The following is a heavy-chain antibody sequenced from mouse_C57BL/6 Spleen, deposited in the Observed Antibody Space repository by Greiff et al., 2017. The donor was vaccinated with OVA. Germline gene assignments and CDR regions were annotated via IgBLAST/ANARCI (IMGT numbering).Heavy chain of an antibody. V-gene: IGHV5-4*01. J-gene: IGHJ3*01. D-gene: IGHD4-1*01. CDR2: ISDGGSYT. CDR3: ARRLTGMVPFAY. Sequence: EVQVVESGGGLVKPGGSLKLSCAASGFTFSSYAMSWVRQTPEKRLEWVATISDGGSYTYYPDNVKGRYTISRDNAKNNLYLQMSHLKSEDTAMYYCARRLTGMVPFAYWGKGTLVTVSA. CDR1: GFTFSSYA.